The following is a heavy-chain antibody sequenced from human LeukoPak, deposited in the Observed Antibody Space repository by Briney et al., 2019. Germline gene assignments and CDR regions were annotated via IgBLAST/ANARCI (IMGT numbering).Heavy chain of an antibody. CDR2: ISAYNGNT. Sequence: ASVKVSCKASGYTFTSYGISWVRQAPGQGLEWMGLISAYNGNTNYAQKLQGRVTMTTDTSTSTAYMELRSLRSDDTAVYYCARDRFPYRSTSRDAFDIWGQGTMVTVSS. CDR3: ARDRFPYRSTSRDAFDI. J-gene: IGHJ3*02. V-gene: IGHV1-18*01. D-gene: IGHD2-2*01. CDR1: GYTFTSYG.